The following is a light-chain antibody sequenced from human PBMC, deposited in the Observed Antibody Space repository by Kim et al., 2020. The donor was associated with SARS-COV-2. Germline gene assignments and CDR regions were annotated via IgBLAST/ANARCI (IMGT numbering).Light chain of an antibody. V-gene: IGKV1-33*01. CDR3: LQYDNLPYT. J-gene: IGKJ2*01. CDR2: RAS. Sequence: SVGDRFTIPCPASQDITDYLNWYQQKPGKAPQLLIYRASILETGVPSRFSGSGSGTDFIFTISSLQAEDIATYYCLQYDNLPYTFGQGTKLEI. CDR1: QDITDY.